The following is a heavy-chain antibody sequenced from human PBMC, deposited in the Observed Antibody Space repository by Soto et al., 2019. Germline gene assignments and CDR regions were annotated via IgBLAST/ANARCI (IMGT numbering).Heavy chain of an antibody. CDR1: GFTFSGFG. CDR2: IWYDGSDK. Sequence: GGSLRLSCAASGFTFSGFGMHWVRQAPGKGLEWVAIIWYDGSDKYYADSVKGRFTISRDNSKNTLYLQMNSLRAEDTAVYHCAFGNLSYYFDFWGQGTPVTVSS. J-gene: IGHJ4*02. D-gene: IGHD3-16*01. CDR3: AFGNLSYYFDF. V-gene: IGHV3-33*01.